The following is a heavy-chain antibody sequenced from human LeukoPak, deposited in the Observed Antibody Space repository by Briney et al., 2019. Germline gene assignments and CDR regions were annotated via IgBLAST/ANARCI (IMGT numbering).Heavy chain of an antibody. V-gene: IGHV1-69*04. D-gene: IGHD3-22*01. Sequence: ASVKVSCKASGGTFSSYAISWVRQAPGQGLEWMGRIIPIFGIANYAHKFQGRVTITADKSTSTAYMELSSLRSEDTAVYYCARGPITMIDVGADWFDPWGQGTLVTVSS. J-gene: IGHJ5*02. CDR3: ARGPITMIDVGADWFDP. CDR1: GGTFSSYA. CDR2: IIPIFGIA.